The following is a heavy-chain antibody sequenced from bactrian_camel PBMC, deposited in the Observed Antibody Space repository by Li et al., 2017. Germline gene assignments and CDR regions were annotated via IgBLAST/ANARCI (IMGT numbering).Heavy chain of an antibody. V-gene: IGHV3S68*01. CDR3: GQSVDNY. CDR1: GYTVSSTR. J-gene: IGHJ4*01. Sequence: HVQLVESGGGSVQAGGSLRLSCAASGYTVSSTRMGWFRQAPGKEREGVACIGRDGITMYSDSVKGRFTISKDNAMNTLYLQMDSLKPEDSAMYYCGQSVDNYWGQGTQVTVS. CDR2: IGRDGIT.